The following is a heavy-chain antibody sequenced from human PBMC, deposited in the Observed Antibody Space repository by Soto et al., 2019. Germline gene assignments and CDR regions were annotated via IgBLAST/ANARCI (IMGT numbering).Heavy chain of an antibody. Sequence: PSETLSLTCAVYGRSFSGYYCCWIRQPPGKGLEWIGEINHIRSTDDNPSLKSRVTISVDTSKNQFSLKLSSVTAADTAVYYCESHLMGYAMLGWFDPWGQGTLVTVSS. CDR2: INHIRST. CDR3: ESHLMGYAMLGWFDP. CDR1: GRSFSGYY. D-gene: IGHD2-8*01. V-gene: IGHV4-34*01. J-gene: IGHJ5*02.